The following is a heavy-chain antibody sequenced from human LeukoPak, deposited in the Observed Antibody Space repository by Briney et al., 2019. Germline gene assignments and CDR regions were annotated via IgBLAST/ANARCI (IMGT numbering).Heavy chain of an antibody. D-gene: IGHD3-9*01. V-gene: IGHV3-23*01. CDR3: AKWGADWEHYFYHYGMDV. CDR1: GFTFSSYA. J-gene: IGHJ6*02. CDR2: ISGSGGRT. Sequence: AGGSLRLSCAASGFTFSSYAMSWVRQAPGRGLEWVSAISGSGGRTFYADSVTGRTTISRDRSKNTLYLEMNSLRAEDTAVYYCAKWGADWEHYFYHYGMDVWGQGTTVTVSS.